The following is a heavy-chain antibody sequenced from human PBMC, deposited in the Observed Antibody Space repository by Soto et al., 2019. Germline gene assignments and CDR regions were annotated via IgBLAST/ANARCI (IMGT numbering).Heavy chain of an antibody. Sequence: QVHLVESGGGVVQPGTSLRLSCVGSGFTFRSYVIHWVRQAPGKGLEWVALTSYDGSNKDYGDSVKGRFTISRDNSRNTVDLQMHSLRREDTALYYCARWGTTGGLDVWGQGTLVSVSS. CDR3: ARWGTTGGLDV. CDR1: GFTFRSYV. V-gene: IGHV3-33*05. D-gene: IGHD3-16*01. CDR2: TSYDGSNK. J-gene: IGHJ1*01.